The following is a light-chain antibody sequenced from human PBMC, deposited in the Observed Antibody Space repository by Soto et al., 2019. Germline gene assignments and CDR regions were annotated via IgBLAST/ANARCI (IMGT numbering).Light chain of an antibody. Sequence: EIVLTQSPGTLSLSPGERATLSCRASQSVSNNYLAWYQQKPGQAPRLLIYCASNRATGIPDRFSGSGSGTDFTLTISRLEPEDLAVYYCQQYGSSGTFGQGTKVEIK. CDR2: CAS. CDR1: QSVSNNY. CDR3: QQYGSSGT. J-gene: IGKJ1*01. V-gene: IGKV3-20*01.